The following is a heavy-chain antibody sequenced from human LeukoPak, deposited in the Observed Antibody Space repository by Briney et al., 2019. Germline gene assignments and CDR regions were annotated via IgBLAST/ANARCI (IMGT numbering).Heavy chain of an antibody. J-gene: IGHJ3*02. D-gene: IGHD3-3*01. CDR2: MNPNSGNT. V-gene: IGHV1-8*03. Sequence: ASVKVSCKASGYTFTSYDINWVRQATGQGLEWMGWMNPNSGNTGYAQKFQGRVTITRNTSISTAYMELSSLRSEDTAVYYCTSEFNEWPTTQGAFDIWGQGIMVTVSS. CDR1: GYTFTSYD. CDR3: TSEFNEWPTTQGAFDI.